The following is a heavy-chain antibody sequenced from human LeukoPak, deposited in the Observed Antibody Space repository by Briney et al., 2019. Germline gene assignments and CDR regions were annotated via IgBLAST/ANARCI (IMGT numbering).Heavy chain of an antibody. CDR2: IRYDGGNK. J-gene: IGHJ4*02. V-gene: IGHV3-30*02. CDR3: AKEVSGYYDNSGRDY. D-gene: IGHD3-22*01. CDR1: GFIFKSYW. Sequence: GESLRLSCAASGFIFKSYWMSWVRQAPGKGLEWVAFIRYDGGNKFYADSVKGRFTISRDNSKNTLYLQMNSLRPADTAVYYCAKEVSGYYDNSGRDYWGQGTLVTVSS.